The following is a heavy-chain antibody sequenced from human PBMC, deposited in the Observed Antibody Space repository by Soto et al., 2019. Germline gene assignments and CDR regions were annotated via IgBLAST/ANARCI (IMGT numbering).Heavy chain of an antibody. CDR2: ISYDGSNK. J-gene: IGHJ6*02. Sequence: PVGSLRLSCAASGFTFSSYGMHWVRQAPGKGLEWVAVISYDGSNKYYADSVKGRFTISRDNSKNTLYLQMNSLGAEDTAVYYCAKGDYGDYYYGMDVWGQGTTVTVSS. CDR1: GFTFSSYG. V-gene: IGHV3-30*18. CDR3: AKGDYGDYYYGMDV. D-gene: IGHD4-17*01.